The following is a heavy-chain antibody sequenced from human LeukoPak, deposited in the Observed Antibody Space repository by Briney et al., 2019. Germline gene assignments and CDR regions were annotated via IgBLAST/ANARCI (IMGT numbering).Heavy chain of an antibody. CDR3: AKVGTGNQYGSGDFDL. J-gene: IGHJ4*02. V-gene: IGHV3-21*06. D-gene: IGHD3-10*01. CDR1: GFIFNTHS. CDR2: ISRSSSSI. Sequence: PGGSLRLSCAASGFIFNTHSMNWVRQAPGKGLEWVSAISRSSSSIKYADSVRGRFTISRDDAQSSVYLEMNSLRADDTAVYYCAKVGTGNQYGSGDFDLWGQGSLVTVSS.